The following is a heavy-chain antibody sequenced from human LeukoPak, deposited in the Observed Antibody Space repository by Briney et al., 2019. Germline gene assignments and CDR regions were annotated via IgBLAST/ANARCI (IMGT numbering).Heavy chain of an antibody. CDR3: ARHGDFWGGRSWFDP. CDR1: GGSMSPYY. Sequence: PSETLSLNRTVSGGSMSPYYWSWIRQPPGKGLEWIGYFYTRGTTHYNPSLKSRVTMSVDTSNNQFLLNLSSVTAADTAVYYCARHGDFWGGRSWFDPWGQGTLVTVSS. D-gene: IGHD3-3*01. J-gene: IGHJ5*02. CDR2: FYTRGTT. V-gene: IGHV4-4*09.